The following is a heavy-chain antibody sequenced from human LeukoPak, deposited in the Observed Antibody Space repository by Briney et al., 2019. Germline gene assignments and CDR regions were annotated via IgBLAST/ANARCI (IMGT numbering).Heavy chain of an antibody. Sequence: SETLSLTCAVYGGSFSGYYWSWIRQPPGKGLEWIGEINHSGSTNYNPSLKGRVTISVDTSKNQFSLKLSSVTAADTAVYYCARVYYDSSGYYRWPVGSFWGQGTLVTVSS. CDR2: INHSGST. J-gene: IGHJ4*02. CDR1: GGSFSGYY. D-gene: IGHD3-22*01. CDR3: ARVYYDSSGYYRWPVGSF. V-gene: IGHV4-34*01.